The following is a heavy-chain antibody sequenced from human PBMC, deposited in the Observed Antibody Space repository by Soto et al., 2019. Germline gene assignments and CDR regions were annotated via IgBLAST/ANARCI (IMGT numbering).Heavy chain of an antibody. J-gene: IGHJ6*02. V-gene: IGHV1-69*01. CDR1: GGTFSSDG. CDR2: IIPIFGTP. D-gene: IGHD3-16*01. CDR3: AADLRLWKLAYYVLDV. Sequence: QVQLLQSGAEVKKPGSSVMVSCNASGGTFSSDGISWVRQAPGQGLEWMGGIIPIFGTPNYAQKFQGRVTITADDATSTAYMELDSLRSEEAAVYYCAADLRLWKLAYYVLDVLGQGTTVTVS.